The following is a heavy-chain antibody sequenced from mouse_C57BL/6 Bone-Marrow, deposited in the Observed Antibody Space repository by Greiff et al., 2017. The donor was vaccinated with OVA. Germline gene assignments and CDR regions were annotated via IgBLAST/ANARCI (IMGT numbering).Heavy chain of an antibody. CDR3: ARGTTMITTWDY. D-gene: IGHD2-4*01. J-gene: IGHJ2*01. V-gene: IGHV1-82*01. Sequence: VQLVESGPELVKPGASVKISCKASGSAFSSSWMNWVKQRPGKGLEWIGRIYPGDGDTNYNGKFKGKATLTADKASSTAYMQLSSLTSEDSAVYFCARGTTMITTWDYWGKGTTLTVSS. CDR2: IYPGDGDT. CDR1: GSAFSSSW.